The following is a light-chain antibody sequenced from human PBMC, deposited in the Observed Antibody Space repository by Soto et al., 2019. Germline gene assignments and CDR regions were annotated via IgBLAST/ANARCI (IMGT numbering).Light chain of an antibody. Sequence: ENLLTQSPGTLSLSPGERATLSCRASQSVSRGFLAWYQQKPGQAPRLLIHGASSRVNGIPDRFSGSGFGTDFTLTISRLEPEDFAVYYCLQYGSSPFTFGGGTRVTIK. CDR3: LQYGSSPFT. J-gene: IGKJ4*01. V-gene: IGKV3-20*01. CDR2: GAS. CDR1: QSVSRGF.